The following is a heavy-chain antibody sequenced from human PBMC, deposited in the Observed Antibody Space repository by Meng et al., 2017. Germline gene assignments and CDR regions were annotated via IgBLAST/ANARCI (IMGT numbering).Heavy chain of an antibody. CDR1: GFTFSSYG. CDR2: IYYSGST. CDR3: ARVGSMVRGVMVWYFDL. J-gene: IGHJ2*01. Sequence: GSLRLSCAASGFTFSSYGMHWIRQPPGKGLEWIGSIYYSGSTYYNPSLKSRVTISVDTSKNQFSLKLSSVTAADTAVYYCARVGSMVRGVMVWYFDLWGRGTLVTVSS. V-gene: IGHV4-39*07. D-gene: IGHD3-10*01.